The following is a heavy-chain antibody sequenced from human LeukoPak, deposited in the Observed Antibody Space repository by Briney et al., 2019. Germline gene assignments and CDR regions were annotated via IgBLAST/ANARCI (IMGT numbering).Heavy chain of an antibody. V-gene: IGHV4-4*07. Sequence: SETLSLTCTVSGGSISSYYGSWIPQPAGKGLEWIGRIYTSGSTNYNPSLKSRVTISVDKSKNQFSLKLSSVTAADTAVYYCARDGVADHYHYYYMGVWGKGTTVTVSS. D-gene: IGHD2-15*01. J-gene: IGHJ6*03. CDR3: ARDGVADHYHYYYMGV. CDR2: IYTSGST. CDR1: GGSISSYY.